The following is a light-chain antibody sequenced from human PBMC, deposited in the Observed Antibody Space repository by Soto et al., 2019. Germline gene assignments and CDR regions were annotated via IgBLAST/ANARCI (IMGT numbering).Light chain of an antibody. CDR1: QSVSSSF. V-gene: IGKV3-20*01. J-gene: IGKJ1*01. Sequence: VVLSQSPGTLSLYKGDRATLSCRASQSVSSSFLAWYQQKPGQAPRLLIYGASRRATDIPDRFSGSGSGTDFTLTISRLEPEDFAVFYCQQYVNSRWTFGQRNNVDIK. CDR3: QQYVNSRWT. CDR2: GAS.